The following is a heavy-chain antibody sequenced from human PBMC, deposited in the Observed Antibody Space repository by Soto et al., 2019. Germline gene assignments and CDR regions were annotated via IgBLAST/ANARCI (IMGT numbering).Heavy chain of an antibody. D-gene: IGHD3-3*01. CDR2: ISSSGSTI. J-gene: IGHJ6*02. CDR3: ARDHPLRFLEWLSPNYYYGMDV. CDR1: GFTFSDYY. Sequence: GGSLRLSCAASGFTFSDYYMSWIRQAPGKGLEWVSYISSSGSTIYYADSVKGRFTISRDNAKNSLYLQMNSLRAEDTAVYYCARDHPLRFLEWLSPNYYYGMDVWGQGTTVTVSS. V-gene: IGHV3-11*01.